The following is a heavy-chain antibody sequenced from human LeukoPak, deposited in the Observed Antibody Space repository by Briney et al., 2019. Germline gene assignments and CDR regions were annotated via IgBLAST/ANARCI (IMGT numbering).Heavy chain of an antibody. Sequence: GESLKISCKGSGYSFTSYWIGWVRQMPGKGLEWMGIIYPGDSDTRYSPSFQGQVTISADKSISTAYLQWSSLKASDTAIYYCARRPSSSWYWFDPWGQGTLVTVSS. CDR3: ARRPSSSWYWFDP. J-gene: IGHJ5*02. CDR2: IYPGDSDT. D-gene: IGHD6-13*01. V-gene: IGHV5-51*01. CDR1: GYSFTSYW.